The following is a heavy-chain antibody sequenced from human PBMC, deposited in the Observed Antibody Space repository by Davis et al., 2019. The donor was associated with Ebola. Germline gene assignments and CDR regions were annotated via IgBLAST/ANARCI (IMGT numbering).Heavy chain of an antibody. CDR1: GFAFGDYA. CDR2: INWNSDSI. CDR3: ARDGALWFGELLYTNYGMDV. V-gene: IGHV3-9*01. J-gene: IGHJ6*04. D-gene: IGHD3-10*01. Sequence: GGSLRLSCAGSGFAFGDYAMHWVRHAPANGLEWVSGINWNSDSIVSADSVKGRFTISRDNAKNSLYLQMNSLRAEDTAVYYCARDGALWFGELLYTNYGMDVWGKGTTVTVSS.